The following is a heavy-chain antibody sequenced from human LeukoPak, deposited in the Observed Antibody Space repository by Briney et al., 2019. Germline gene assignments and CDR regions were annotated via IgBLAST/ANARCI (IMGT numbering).Heavy chain of an antibody. CDR1: GFTFSSYA. D-gene: IGHD5-18*01. V-gene: IGHV3-64D*06. J-gene: IGHJ4*02. CDR3: AREGYSYGLDY. Sequence: TGGSLRLSCSASGFTFSSYAMHWVRQAPGKGLEYVSAISSNGGSTYYADSVKGRFTISRDNSKNTLYLQMSSLRAEDTAVYYCAREGYSYGLDYWGQGTLVTVSS. CDR2: ISSNGGST.